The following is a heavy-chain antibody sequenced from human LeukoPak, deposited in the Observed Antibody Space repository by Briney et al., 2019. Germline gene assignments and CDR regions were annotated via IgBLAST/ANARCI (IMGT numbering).Heavy chain of an antibody. J-gene: IGHJ4*02. CDR1: GGSMNDYY. Sequence: PSETLSLTCTVSGGSMNDYYWSWIRQPPGKGLEWIGYMYYSGSTNYNPSLKSRVTISVDTSKNQFSLKLSSVTAADTAVYYCARDKRGRDYFDYWGQGTLVTVSS. CDR2: MYYSGST. V-gene: IGHV4-59*01. D-gene: IGHD5-24*01. CDR3: ARDKRGRDYFDY.